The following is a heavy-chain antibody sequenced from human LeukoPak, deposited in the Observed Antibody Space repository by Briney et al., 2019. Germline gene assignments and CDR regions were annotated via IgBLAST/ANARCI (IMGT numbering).Heavy chain of an antibody. D-gene: IGHD1-14*01. CDR3: ATERPGSRTLDS. CDR2: VYSVGAT. CDR1: GFIVSGNH. J-gene: IGHJ4*02. V-gene: IGHV3-66*01. Sequence: SGGSLRLSCAASGFIVSGNHMNWGRLAPGKGLEWVSIVYSVGATYYEDSVKGRFTVSRDDSKNIVFLQMNNLRSEDTAVYFCATERPGSRTLDSWGQGTPVTVSP.